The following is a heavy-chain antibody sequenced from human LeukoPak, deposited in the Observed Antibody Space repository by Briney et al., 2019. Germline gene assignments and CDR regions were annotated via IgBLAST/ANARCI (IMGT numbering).Heavy chain of an antibody. CDR1: GFTFDDYA. CDR3: AKDRYYYDSSGYMD. CDR2: ISWNSGSI. D-gene: IGHD3-22*01. V-gene: IGHV3-9*01. J-gene: IGHJ4*02. Sequence: GRSLRLSCAASGFTFDDYAMHWVRQAPGKGLEWVSGISWNSGSIGYADSVKGRITISRENAKNSLYLQMNSLRAEDTALYYCAKDRYYYDSSGYMDWGQGTLVTVSS.